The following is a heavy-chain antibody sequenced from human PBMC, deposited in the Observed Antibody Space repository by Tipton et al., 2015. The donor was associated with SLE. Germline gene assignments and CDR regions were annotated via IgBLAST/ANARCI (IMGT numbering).Heavy chain of an antibody. Sequence: TLSLTCTVSGGSISSGDYYWSWIRQPPGKGLEWIGYIYYSGSTYYNPSLKSRVTISVDTSKNQFSLKLNSVTAADTAVYYCARDKGQQLDGHFDLWGRGTLVTVSS. CDR1: GGSISSGDYY. V-gene: IGHV4-30-4*01. CDR2: IYYSGST. D-gene: IGHD6-13*01. CDR3: ARDKGQQLDGHFDL. J-gene: IGHJ2*01.